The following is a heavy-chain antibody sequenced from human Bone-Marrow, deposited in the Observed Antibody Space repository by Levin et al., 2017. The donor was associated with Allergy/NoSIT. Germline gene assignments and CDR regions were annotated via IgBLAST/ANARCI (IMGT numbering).Heavy chain of an antibody. J-gene: IGHJ6*02. CDR2: ISSSGSTI. Sequence: GESLKISCAASGFTFSDYYMSWIRQAPGKGLEWVSYISSSGSTIYYADSVKGRFTISRDNAKNSLYLQMNSLRAEDTAVYYCARDFGVVIFSGMDGWGQGTTVTVSS. D-gene: IGHD3-3*01. V-gene: IGHV3-11*01. CDR1: GFTFSDYY. CDR3: ARDFGVVIFSGMDG.